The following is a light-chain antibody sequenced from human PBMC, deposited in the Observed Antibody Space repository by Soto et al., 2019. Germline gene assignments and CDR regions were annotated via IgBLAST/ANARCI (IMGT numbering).Light chain of an antibody. J-gene: IGKJ1*01. CDR3: QHSWT. Sequence: GDRVTITCRASQSINNWLAWYQQKPGKAPKFLIYDASTLEGGVPSRFSGIGSGTEFTLTISGLQPDDFATYYCQHSWTFGQGTKVDIK. CDR2: DAS. CDR1: QSINNW. V-gene: IGKV1-5*01.